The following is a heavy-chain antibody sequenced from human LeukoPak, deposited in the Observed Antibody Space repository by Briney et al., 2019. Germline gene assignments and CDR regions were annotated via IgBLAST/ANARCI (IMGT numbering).Heavy chain of an antibody. CDR2: INHSGSA. CDR3: ARGIRITMMVVVISNWFDP. Sequence: SETLSLTCAVYGESFSGYYWSWIRQPPGEGLEWIGEINHSGSANYNPSLKSRVTISVDTSKNQFSLKLSSVTAADTAVYYCARGIRITMMVVVISNWFDPWGQGTLVTVSS. J-gene: IGHJ5*02. V-gene: IGHV4-34*01. CDR1: GESFSGYY. D-gene: IGHD3-22*01.